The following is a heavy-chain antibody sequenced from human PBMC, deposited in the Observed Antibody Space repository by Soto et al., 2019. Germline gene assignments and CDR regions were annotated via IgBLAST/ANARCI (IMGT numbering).Heavy chain of an antibody. CDR1: GFTFSNAW. CDR3: TAAAIVNAGP. V-gene: IGHV3-15*07. D-gene: IGHD1-26*01. Sequence: EVQVVESGGGLVKPGESLRLSCAASGFTFSNAWMNWVRQAPGKGLEWVGRIKSKNVGGTMDYAAPVKGRFTLSRDDSKNTLYLQMNSLKTEDTAVYYCTAAAIVNAGPWSQGTLVTVSS. CDR2: IKSKNVGGTM. J-gene: IGHJ5*02.